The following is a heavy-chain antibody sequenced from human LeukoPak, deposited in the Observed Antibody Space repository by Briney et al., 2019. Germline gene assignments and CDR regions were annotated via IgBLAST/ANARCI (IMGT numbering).Heavy chain of an antibody. J-gene: IGHJ5*02. CDR3: ASTAVAAATGFDP. CDR2: INHGGST. Sequence: SETLSLTCAVYGGSFRGYYWSWIRQPPGKGLEWIGEINHGGSTTYNPSLQSRATISVDTSKKEISLKLTSVTAADTAVYYCASTAVAAATGFDPWGQGTLVTVSS. CDR1: GGSFRGYY. V-gene: IGHV4-34*01. D-gene: IGHD2-15*01.